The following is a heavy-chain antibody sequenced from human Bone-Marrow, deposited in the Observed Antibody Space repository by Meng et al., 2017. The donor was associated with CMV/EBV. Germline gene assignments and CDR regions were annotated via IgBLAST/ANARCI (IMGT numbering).Heavy chain of an antibody. J-gene: IGHJ5*02. Sequence: ESLEISCTVSGYSISSGYYWGWIRQPAGKGLEWVGSIYHSGSTYYNPSLKSRVTISVDTSKNQFSLKLSSVTAAATAVYSCARARELLQGHDWCDPWGQGTLVTVSS. D-gene: IGHD1-26*01. CDR1: GYSISSGYY. V-gene: IGHV4-38-2*02. CDR2: IYHSGST. CDR3: ARARELLQGHDWCDP.